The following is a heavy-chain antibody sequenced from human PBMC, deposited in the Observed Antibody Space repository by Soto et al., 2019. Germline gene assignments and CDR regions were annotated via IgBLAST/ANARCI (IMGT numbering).Heavy chain of an antibody. J-gene: IGHJ6*02. CDR2: TSGSGGST. Sequence: GGSLRLSCAASGFTFNNYAMNWVRQAPGEGLEWVSATSGSGGSTFYADSVKGRFTISRDNSKNTLYLQMNSLRAEDTAVYYCARPRQSFHYYYGMDVWGQGTTVTVSS. V-gene: IGHV3-23*01. CDR1: GFTFNNYA. CDR3: ARPRQSFHYYYGMDV.